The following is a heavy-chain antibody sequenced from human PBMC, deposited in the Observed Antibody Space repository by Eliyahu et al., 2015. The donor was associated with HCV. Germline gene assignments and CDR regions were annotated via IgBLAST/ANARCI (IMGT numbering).Heavy chain of an antibody. D-gene: IGHD1-26*01. Sequence: QMQLLESGGGVVQPGRSLRLSCAASGFTFGSYAVPWVRQAPGKGLEWVAAISFDGGHKFYGDSVKGRFTISRDNSKSTLYLQMSSLRPEDTAVYFCAKDKGGTYVPYGMDVWGQGTTVTVSS. CDR2: ISFDGGHK. CDR1: GFTFGSYA. CDR3: AKDKGGTYVPYGMDV. J-gene: IGHJ6*02. V-gene: IGHV3-30*18.